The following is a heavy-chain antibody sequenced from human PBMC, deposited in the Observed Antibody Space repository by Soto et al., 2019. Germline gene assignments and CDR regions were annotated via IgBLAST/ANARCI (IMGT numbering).Heavy chain of an antibody. J-gene: IGHJ6*03. CDR1: GYTFTSYG. Sequence: ASVKVSCKASGYTFTSYGISWVRQAPGQGLEWMGWISAYNGNTNYAQKLQGRVTMTTDTSTSTAYMELRSLRSDDTAVYYCARTGITTDTLYDYSMYVWGKGTTVTVSS. D-gene: IGHD4-17*01. CDR3: ARTGITTDTLYDYSMYV. V-gene: IGHV1-18*01. CDR2: ISAYNGNT.